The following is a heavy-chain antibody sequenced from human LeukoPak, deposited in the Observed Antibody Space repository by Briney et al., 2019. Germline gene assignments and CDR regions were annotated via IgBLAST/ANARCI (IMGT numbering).Heavy chain of an antibody. CDR3: NTDLDY. V-gene: IGHV3-15*01. Sequence: GGSLRLSCAGSGFIFSDVWMSWVRQAPGKGLEWVARIKTKDEGRAIDYAASVQGRFTISRDDSEKMLYLQMDSLKIEDTAVYYCNTDLDYWGRGTLVTVSS. CDR1: GFIFSDVW. CDR2: IKTKDEGRAI. J-gene: IGHJ4*02.